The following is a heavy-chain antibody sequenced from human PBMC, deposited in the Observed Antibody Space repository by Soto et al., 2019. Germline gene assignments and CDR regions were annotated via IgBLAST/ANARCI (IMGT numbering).Heavy chain of an antibody. CDR3: ARFGYSSGWYPGYYYYGMDV. D-gene: IGHD6-19*01. V-gene: IGHV4-39*01. CDR2: IYYSGTT. J-gene: IGHJ6*02. Sequence: PSETLSLTCTVSSASISSSSYTWGWIRQPPGKGLEWIGSIYYSGTTYYNPSLNSRVTVSVDTSKNQFSLKVTSVTAADTAVYYCARFGYSSGWYPGYYYYGMDVWGQGTTVTVSS. CDR1: SASISSSSYT.